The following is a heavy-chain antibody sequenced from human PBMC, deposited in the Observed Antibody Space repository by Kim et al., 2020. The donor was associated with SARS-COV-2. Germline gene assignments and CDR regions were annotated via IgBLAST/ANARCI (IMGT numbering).Heavy chain of an antibody. Sequence: ASVKVSCKASGYTFTSYDINWVRQATGQGLEWMGWMNPNSGNTGYAQKFQGRVTMTRNTSISTAYMELSSLRSEDTAVYYCARGISYRSVNRVKVYWFDPWGQGTLVTVSS. CDR1: GYTFTSYD. CDR3: ARGISYRSVNRVKVYWFDP. CDR2: MNPNSGNT. J-gene: IGHJ5*02. D-gene: IGHD3-10*01. V-gene: IGHV1-8*01.